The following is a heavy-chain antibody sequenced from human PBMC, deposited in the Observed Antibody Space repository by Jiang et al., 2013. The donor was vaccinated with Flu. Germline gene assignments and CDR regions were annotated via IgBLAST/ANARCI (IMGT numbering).Heavy chain of an antibody. V-gene: IGHV4-31*11. Sequence: PGLVKPSQTLSLTCAVSGGSISSGGYYWSWIRQHPGKGLEWIGYIHHSGSTYHNPSLKSRVTISVDTSKNQFSLKLSSVTAADTAVYFCARGEGDGSESYVHNWFDPWGQGTLVTVSS. D-gene: IGHD3-10*01. J-gene: IGHJ5*02. CDR1: GGSISSGGYY. CDR2: IHHSGST. CDR3: ARGEGDGSESYVHNWFDP.